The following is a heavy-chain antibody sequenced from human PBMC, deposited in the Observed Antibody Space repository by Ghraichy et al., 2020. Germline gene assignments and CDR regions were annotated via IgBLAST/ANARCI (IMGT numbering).Heavy chain of an antibody. CDR3: ARIIPSDY. D-gene: IGHD2-2*02. J-gene: IGHJ4*02. CDR2: IKEDGGER. CDR1: GFAFINYW. Sequence: GGSLRLSCEASGFAFINYWITWVRRAPGKGLEWVANIKEDGGERYYADSVKGRFTTSRDSAKNSVYLHMSSLSAEDTAVYYCARIIPSDYWGQGTLVTVSS. V-gene: IGHV3-7*03.